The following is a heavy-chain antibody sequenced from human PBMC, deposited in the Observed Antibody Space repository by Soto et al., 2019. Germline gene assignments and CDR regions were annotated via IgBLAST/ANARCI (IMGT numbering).Heavy chain of an antibody. Sequence: GGSLRLSCAASGFTFSSYSMNWVRQAPGKGLEWVSSISSSSSYIYYADSVKGRFTISRDNAKNSLYLQMNSLRAEDTAVYYCARDPTVTKYNWFDPWGQGTLVTVSS. CDR1: GFTFSSYS. J-gene: IGHJ5*02. CDR2: ISSSSSYI. V-gene: IGHV3-21*01. CDR3: ARDPTVTKYNWFDP. D-gene: IGHD4-17*01.